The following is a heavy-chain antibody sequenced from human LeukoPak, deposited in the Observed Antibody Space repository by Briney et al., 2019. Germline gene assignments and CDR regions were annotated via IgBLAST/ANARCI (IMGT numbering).Heavy chain of an antibody. CDR3: ARVPYCSGGRCSSWIDH. D-gene: IGHD2-15*01. V-gene: IGHV3-33*01. CDR1: GFIFSSYG. J-gene: IGHJ4*02. Sequence: GGSLRLSCAASGFIFSSYGMHWVRQAPGKGLEWVALIWYDGTNEYYTGSVKGRFTISRANSKNTLYLQMNSLRAEDTAVYYCARVPYCSGGRCSSWIDHWGQGTLVTVSS. CDR2: IWYDGTNE.